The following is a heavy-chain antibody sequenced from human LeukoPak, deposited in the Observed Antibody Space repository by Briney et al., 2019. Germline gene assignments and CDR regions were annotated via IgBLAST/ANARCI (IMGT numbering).Heavy chain of an antibody. V-gene: IGHV4-39*07. J-gene: IGHJ4*02. CDR3: GKDKLSGTTEQ. D-gene: IGHD1-7*01. CDR1: GGSISSSSYY. CDR2: IYYSGST. Sequence: SETLSLTCTVSGGSISSSSYYWGWIRQPPGKGLEWIGSIYYSGSTYYNPSLKSRVTISVDTSKNQFSLKLSSVTAADTAVCYRGKDKLSGTTEQRGQGTPVTVSS.